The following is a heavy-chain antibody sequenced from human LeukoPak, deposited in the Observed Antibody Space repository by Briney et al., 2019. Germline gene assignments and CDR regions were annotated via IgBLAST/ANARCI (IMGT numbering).Heavy chain of an antibody. Sequence: GGSQRLSCAASGLFLDDYGMRWVRQAPGKGLEWVSGIDWNGGSTGYADSVKGRFTISRDNAKNSLYLQMNNLRAEDTALYSCARAENYDFWSGPTFYWGQGILVIVSS. D-gene: IGHD3-3*01. CDR1: GLFLDDYG. CDR2: IDWNGGST. V-gene: IGHV3-20*04. J-gene: IGHJ4*02. CDR3: ARAENYDFWSGPTFY.